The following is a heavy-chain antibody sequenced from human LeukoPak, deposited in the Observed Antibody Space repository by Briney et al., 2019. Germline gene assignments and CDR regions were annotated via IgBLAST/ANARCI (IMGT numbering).Heavy chain of an antibody. V-gene: IGHV4-61*02. J-gene: IGHJ4*02. CDR3: ARDLSYGSGSYTLDY. Sequence: PSQTLSLTCTGPGDSISSGSYYRSWIRQPAGKGLEWIGRIYTSGCTNYNPSLKSRVIISVDASKNQFSLKLSSVTAADTAVYYCARDLSYGSGSYTLDYWGQGTLVTVSS. D-gene: IGHD3-10*01. CDR2: IYTSGCT. CDR1: GDSISSGSYY.